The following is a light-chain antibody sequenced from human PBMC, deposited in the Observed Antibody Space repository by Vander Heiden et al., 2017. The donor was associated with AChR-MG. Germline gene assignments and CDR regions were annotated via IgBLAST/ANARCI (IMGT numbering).Light chain of an antibody. CDR2: SIN. Sequence: QSVLPQPPSASGTPGPRVTISCSGGSYNSGSNTVNWYQQLPGTAPKLLIYSINQRPSGVPDRFSGSKSGTSASLAISGLQSEDEADYYCATWDDSLNGPVFGGGTKLTVL. V-gene: IGLV1-44*01. CDR3: ATWDDSLNGPV. J-gene: IGLJ2*01. CDR1: SYNSGSNT.